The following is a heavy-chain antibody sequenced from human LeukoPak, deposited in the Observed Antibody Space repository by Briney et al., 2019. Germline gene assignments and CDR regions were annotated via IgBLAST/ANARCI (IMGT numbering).Heavy chain of an antibody. Sequence: PGGSLRLSCAASGFTFSTYGMNWVRQAPGKGLEWVSYIIGSSSIIHYADSVKGRFTISRDNAKNSLYLQMNSPRDEDTAVYYCARGQSGSNNWFDSWGQGILVTVSS. CDR3: ARGQSGSNNWFDS. CDR2: IIGSSSII. J-gene: IGHJ5*01. D-gene: IGHD5-24*01. V-gene: IGHV3-48*02. CDR1: GFTFSTYG.